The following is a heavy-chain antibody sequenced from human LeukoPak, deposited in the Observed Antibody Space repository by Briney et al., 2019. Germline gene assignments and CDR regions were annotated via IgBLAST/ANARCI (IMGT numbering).Heavy chain of an antibody. Sequence: SVKVSCKASGGTFSSYAISWVRQAPGQGLEWMGRIIPIFGTANYAQKFQGRVTITTDESTSTAYMELSSLRSEDTAVYYCARDQWELFNWFDPWGQGTLVTVSS. D-gene: IGHD1-26*01. J-gene: IGHJ5*02. CDR1: GGTFSSYA. CDR3: ARDQWELFNWFDP. V-gene: IGHV1-69*05. CDR2: IIPIFGTA.